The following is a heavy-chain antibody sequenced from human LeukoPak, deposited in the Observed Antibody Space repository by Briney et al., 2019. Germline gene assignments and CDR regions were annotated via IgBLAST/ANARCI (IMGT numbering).Heavy chain of an antibody. Sequence: PSETLSLTCTVSGGSISSYCWSWIRQPPGKGLEWIGYIYYSGSTNYNPSLKSRVTISVDTSKNQFSLKLSSVTAADTAVYYCAGTTNAWFDPWGQGTLVTVSS. CDR2: IYYSGST. V-gene: IGHV4-59*01. CDR3: AGTTNAWFDP. CDR1: GGSISSYC. D-gene: IGHD1-26*01. J-gene: IGHJ5*02.